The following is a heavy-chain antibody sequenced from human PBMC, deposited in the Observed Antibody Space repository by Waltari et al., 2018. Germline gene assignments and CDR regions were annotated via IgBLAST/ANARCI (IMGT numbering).Heavy chain of an antibody. Sequence: QVQLVQSGAEVKKPGSSVKVSCKASGGTFSSYTISWVRQAPGQGREWMGRIIPILGIANYAQKFQGRVTITADKSTSTAYMELSSLRSEDTAVYYCARLGQQLVRYYYGMDVWGQGTTVTVSS. D-gene: IGHD6-13*01. V-gene: IGHV1-69*02. J-gene: IGHJ6*02. CDR3: ARLGQQLVRYYYGMDV. CDR1: GGTFSSYT. CDR2: IIPILGIA.